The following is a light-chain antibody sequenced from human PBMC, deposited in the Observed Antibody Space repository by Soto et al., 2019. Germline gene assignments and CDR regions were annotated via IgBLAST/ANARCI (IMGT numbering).Light chain of an antibody. CDR1: SSNIGAGYD. CDR3: QSYDSSLDVV. V-gene: IGLV1-40*01. Sequence: QSVLTQPPSVSGAPGQRVTISCTGSSSNIGAGYDVHWYQQLPGTAPKLLIYGNSNRPSGVPDRFSGSKSGTSAYLAITGLKDKDDADYYCQSYDSSLDVVFGEETKLTVL. CDR2: GNS. J-gene: IGLJ2*01.